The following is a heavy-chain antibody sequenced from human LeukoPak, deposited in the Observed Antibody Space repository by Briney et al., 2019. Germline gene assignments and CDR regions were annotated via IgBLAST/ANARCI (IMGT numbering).Heavy chain of an antibody. J-gene: IGHJ4*02. V-gene: IGHV3-30*18. D-gene: IGHD1-26*01. CDR1: GFTFSSYG. Sequence: GGSLRLSCAASGFTFSSYGMHWVRQAPGKGLEWVAVISYDGSNKYCADSVKGRFTISRDNSKNTLYLQMNSLRAEDTAVYYCAKGWEVGATFDYWGQGTLVTVSS. CDR2: ISYDGSNK. CDR3: AKGWEVGATFDY.